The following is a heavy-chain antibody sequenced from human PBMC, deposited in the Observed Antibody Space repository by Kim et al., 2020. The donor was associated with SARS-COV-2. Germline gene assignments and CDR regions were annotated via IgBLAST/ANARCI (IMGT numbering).Heavy chain of an antibody. CDR2: IYYSGST. D-gene: IGHD2-2*02. CDR1: GGSISSSSYY. J-gene: IGHJ5*02. Sequence: SETLSLTCTVSGGSISSSSYYWGWIRQPPGKGLEWIGSIYYSGSTYYNPSLKSRVTISVDTSKNQFSLKLSSVTAADTAVYYCALDSCSSTSCYIRAGWFDPWGQGTLVTVSS. CDR3: ALDSCSSTSCYIRAGWFDP. V-gene: IGHV4-39*01.